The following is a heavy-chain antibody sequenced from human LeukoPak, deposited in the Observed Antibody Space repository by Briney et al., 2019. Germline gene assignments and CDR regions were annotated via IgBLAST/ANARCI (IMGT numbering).Heavy chain of an antibody. V-gene: IGHV4-61*02. CDR3: AREGYSSGWYGPSGY. CDR2: IYTSGST. D-gene: IGHD6-19*01. CDR1: GGSISSGSYY. Sequence: TLSLTCTVSGGSISSGSYYWSWIRQPAGKGLEWIGRIYTSGSTNYNPSLKSRVTISVDTSKNQFSLKLSSVTAADTAVYYCAREGYSSGWYGPSGYWGQGTLVTVSS. J-gene: IGHJ4*02.